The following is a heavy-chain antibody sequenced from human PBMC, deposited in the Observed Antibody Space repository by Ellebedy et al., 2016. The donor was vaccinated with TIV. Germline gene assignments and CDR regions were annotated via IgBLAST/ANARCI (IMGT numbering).Heavy chain of an antibody. V-gene: IGHV4-30-4*01. J-gene: IGHJ4*02. D-gene: IGHD5-18*01. CDR2: IYYSGST. CDR3: AIGPAMVLYYFDY. Sequence: MPSETLSLTCTVSGGSISSGDYYWSWIRQPPGKGLEWIGYIYYSGSTYYNPSLKSRVTISVDTSKNQFSLKPSPVTAADTAVYYCAIGPAMVLYYFDYWGQGTLVTVSS. CDR1: GGSISSGDYY.